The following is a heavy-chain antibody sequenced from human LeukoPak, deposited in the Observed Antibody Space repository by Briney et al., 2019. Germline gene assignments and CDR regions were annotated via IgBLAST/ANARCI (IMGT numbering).Heavy chain of an antibody. CDR3: AFDDSSGYLY. Sequence: ASVKVSCKASGYTFTSYAITWVRQAPGQGPEWMGWISPYNGDRRDALKFQDRVTMTTDTSTTTAYMELRSLRSDDTAVYYCAFDDSSGYLYWGQGTLVTVSS. CDR2: ISPYNGDR. D-gene: IGHD3-22*01. V-gene: IGHV1-18*01. J-gene: IGHJ4*02. CDR1: GYTFTSYA.